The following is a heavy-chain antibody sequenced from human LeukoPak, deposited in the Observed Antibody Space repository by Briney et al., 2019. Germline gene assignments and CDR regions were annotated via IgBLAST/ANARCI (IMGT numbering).Heavy chain of an antibody. CDR2: FDVIDSET. CDR3: AAGRPYSLLDY. J-gene: IGHJ4*02. CDR1: GSSLSELS. Sequence: ASVMVSCTVSGSSLSELSLYWVRQAPGKGLEWMGGFDVIDSETFYAQKFQGRVTMTEDSSTDTAYMELRSLTSDDTALYYCAAGRPYSLLDYWGQGTLVTVSS. V-gene: IGHV1-24*01. D-gene: IGHD5-18*01.